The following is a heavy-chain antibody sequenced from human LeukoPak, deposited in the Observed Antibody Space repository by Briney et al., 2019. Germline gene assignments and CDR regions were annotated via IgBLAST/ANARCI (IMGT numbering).Heavy chain of an antibody. CDR2: ISYDGSNK. D-gene: IGHD1-26*01. CDR1: GFTFSSYC. Sequence: GGSLRLSCAASGFTFSSYCMHWVRQAPGKGLEWVAVISYDGSNKYYADSVKGRFTISRDNSKNTVYLQVNSLRAEDTAVYYCAKVGRGYPTSWWYFDVWGRGTLVTVSS. CDR3: AKVGRGYPTSWWYFDV. J-gene: IGHJ2*01. V-gene: IGHV3-30*18.